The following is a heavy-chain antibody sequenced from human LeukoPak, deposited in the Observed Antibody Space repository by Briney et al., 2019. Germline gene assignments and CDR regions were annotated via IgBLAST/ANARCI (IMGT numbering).Heavy chain of an antibody. J-gene: IGHJ6*03. Sequence: SETLSLTCTVSGGSISSGNYYWSWIRQPAGKGLEWIGRIYASGSTKYNPSLKSRVTISVDTSKNQFSLKLSSVTATDTAVYYCARDKEGSGSYTYYYYMDVWGKGTTVTISS. CDR1: GGSISSGNYY. CDR3: ARDKEGSGSYTYYYYMDV. CDR2: IYASGST. V-gene: IGHV4-61*02. D-gene: IGHD3-10*01.